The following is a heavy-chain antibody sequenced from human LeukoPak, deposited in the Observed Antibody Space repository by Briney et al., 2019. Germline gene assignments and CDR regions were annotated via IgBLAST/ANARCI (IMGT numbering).Heavy chain of an antibody. V-gene: IGHV3-11*01. CDR3: ARDPITIFGVAPNPWFDP. D-gene: IGHD3-3*01. J-gene: IGHJ5*02. CDR1: GFTFSDYY. Sequence: PGGSLRLSCAASGFTFSDYYMSWIRQAPGKGLEWVSYISSSGSTIYYADSVKGRFTISRDNAKNSLYLQMNSLRAEDTAVYYCARDPITIFGVAPNPWFDPWGQGTLVTVSS. CDR2: ISSSGSTI.